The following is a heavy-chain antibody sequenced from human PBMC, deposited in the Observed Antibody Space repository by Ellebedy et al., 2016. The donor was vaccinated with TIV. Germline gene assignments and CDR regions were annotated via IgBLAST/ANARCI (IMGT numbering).Heavy chain of an antibody. V-gene: IGHV3-23*02. Sequence: GESLKISCAASGFTFSSYAMSWVRQAPGKGLEWVSGFGLSGDTTYSVDPVKGRFTISRDNSKNTLYLQMNSLRPEDTAIYFCAKDKVFGDSKWEIDVWGQGTTVTVSS. CDR1: GFTFSSYA. CDR3: AKDKVFGDSKWEIDV. D-gene: IGHD4-17*01. CDR2: FGLSGDTT. J-gene: IGHJ6*02.